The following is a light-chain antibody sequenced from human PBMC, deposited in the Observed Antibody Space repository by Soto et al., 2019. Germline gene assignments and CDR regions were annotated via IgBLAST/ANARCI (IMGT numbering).Light chain of an antibody. CDR3: QQYNNWPET. CDR1: QSISSN. CDR2: DAF. Sequence: EILMTQSPATLSVSPGERANLSCRASQSISSNLAWYHHKPGQAPRLLIYDAFTRATGIPARFSGSGSGTEFTLTISSLQSEDFAVYYCQQYNNWPETFGQGTKVDIK. J-gene: IGKJ1*01. V-gene: IGKV3-15*01.